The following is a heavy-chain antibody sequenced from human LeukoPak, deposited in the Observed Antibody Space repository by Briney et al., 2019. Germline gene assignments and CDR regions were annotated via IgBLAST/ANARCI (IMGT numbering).Heavy chain of an antibody. CDR2: FDPEDGET. Sequence: ASVKVSCKASGYTFTTYYMHWVRQAPGKGLEWMGGFDPEDGETIYAQKFQGRVTMTEDTSTDTAYMELSSLRSEDTAVYYCATGRYDFWSGYTEGMDVWGQGTTVTVSS. J-gene: IGHJ6*02. V-gene: IGHV1-24*01. CDR1: GYTFTTYY. CDR3: ATGRYDFWSGYTEGMDV. D-gene: IGHD3-3*01.